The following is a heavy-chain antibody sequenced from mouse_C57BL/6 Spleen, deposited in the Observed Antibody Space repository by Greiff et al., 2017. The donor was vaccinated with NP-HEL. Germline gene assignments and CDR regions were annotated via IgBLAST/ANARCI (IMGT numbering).Heavy chain of an antibody. CDR2: IWSDGST. V-gene: IGHV2-6-1*01. J-gene: IGHJ2*01. CDR1: GFSLTSYG. Sequence: QVQLQQSGPGLVAPSQSLSITCTVSGFSLTSYGVHWVRQPPGKGLEWLVVIWSDGSTTYNSALKSRLSISKDNSKSQVLLKMNSLQTDDTAMYYCARQGSSYDPYFDYWGQGTTLTVSS. D-gene: IGHD1-1*01. CDR3: ARQGSSYDPYFDY.